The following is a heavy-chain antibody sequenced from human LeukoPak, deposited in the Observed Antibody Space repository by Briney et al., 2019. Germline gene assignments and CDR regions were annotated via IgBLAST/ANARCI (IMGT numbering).Heavy chain of an antibody. D-gene: IGHD2-15*01. Sequence: PSETLSLTCTVSGGSINSYYWSWIRQPPRKGLEWIGYIYYSGSTNYNPSLKSRVTISVDTSKNQFSLKPSSVTAADTAVYYCARDPRSSGYCSGGSCSDWFDPWGQGTLVTVSS. CDR1: GGSINSYY. V-gene: IGHV4-59*01. CDR2: IYYSGST. J-gene: IGHJ5*02. CDR3: ARDPRSSGYCSGGSCSDWFDP.